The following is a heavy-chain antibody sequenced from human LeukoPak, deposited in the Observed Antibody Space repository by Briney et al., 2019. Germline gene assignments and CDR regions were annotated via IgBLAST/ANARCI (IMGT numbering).Heavy chain of an antibody. CDR1: RVSINDYY. V-gene: IGHV4-59*12. Sequence: PSETLSLTCTVARVSINDYYWTWIRQPPGKELEWIGYVSSTGNTNSNPSLRSRVSMSIDASKKQFSLRLNSVTAADTAVYYCARPYYGHSVGDAYDVWGQGTLVTVSS. D-gene: IGHD4-17*01. J-gene: IGHJ3*01. CDR3: ARPYYGHSVGDAYDV. CDR2: VSSTGNT.